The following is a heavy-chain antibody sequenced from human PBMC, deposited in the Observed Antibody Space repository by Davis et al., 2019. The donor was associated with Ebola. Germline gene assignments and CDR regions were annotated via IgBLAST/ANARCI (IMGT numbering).Heavy chain of an antibody. CDR1: GYTFTSYY. CDR2: INPSGGST. Sequence: AAPVTVSCKASGYTFTSYYMHWVRQAPGQGLEWMGIINPSGGSTSYAQKFQGRVTMTRDTSTSTVYMELSSLRSEDTAVYYCARDLAGSGSSVSAFDIWGQGTMVTVSS. V-gene: IGHV1-46*01. D-gene: IGHD1-26*01. CDR3: ARDLAGSGSSVSAFDI. J-gene: IGHJ3*02.